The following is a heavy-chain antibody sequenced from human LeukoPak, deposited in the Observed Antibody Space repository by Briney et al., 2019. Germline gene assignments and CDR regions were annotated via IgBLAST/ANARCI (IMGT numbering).Heavy chain of an antibody. CDR1: GLTFGDYV. J-gene: IGHJ5*02. Sequence: GGSLRLSCTTSGLTFGDYVMSWFRQAPGKGLEWVGFIRSKAYGGTTEYAASVKGRFTISRDDSKSIAYLQMNSLKTEDTAVYYCTTHYYDNSGYDPIWFDPWGQGTLVTVSS. V-gene: IGHV3-49*03. CDR2: IRSKAYGGTT. D-gene: IGHD3-22*01. CDR3: TTHYYDNSGYDPIWFDP.